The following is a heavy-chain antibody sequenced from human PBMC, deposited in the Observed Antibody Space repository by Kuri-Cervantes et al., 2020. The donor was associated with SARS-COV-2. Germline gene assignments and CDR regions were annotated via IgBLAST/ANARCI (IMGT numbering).Heavy chain of an antibody. J-gene: IGHJ4*02. D-gene: IGHD3-22*01. CDR3: AREGYYDSSGYFDY. Sequence: GGSLRLSCAASGFTFSNYWISWVRQALGKGLEWVSYISSSSSTIYYADSVKGRFTISRDNAKNSLYLQMNSLRGEDTAVYYCAREGYYDSSGYFDYWGQGTLVTVSS. CDR1: GFTFSNYW. V-gene: IGHV3-48*01. CDR2: ISSSSSTI.